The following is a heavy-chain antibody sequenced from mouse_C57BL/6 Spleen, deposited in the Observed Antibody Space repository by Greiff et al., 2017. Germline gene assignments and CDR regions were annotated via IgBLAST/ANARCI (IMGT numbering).Heavy chain of an antibody. CDR2: IYPGSGST. V-gene: IGHV1-55*01. CDR3: ARSGQLRLRAWFAY. Sequence: QVQLQQPGAELVKPGASVKMSCKASGYTFTSYWITWVKQRPGQGLEWIGDIYPGSGSTNYNEKFKSKATLTVDTSSSTAYMQLSSLTSEDSAVYYCARSGQLRLRAWFAYWGQGTLVTVSA. J-gene: IGHJ3*01. CDR1: GYTFTSYW. D-gene: IGHD3-2*02.